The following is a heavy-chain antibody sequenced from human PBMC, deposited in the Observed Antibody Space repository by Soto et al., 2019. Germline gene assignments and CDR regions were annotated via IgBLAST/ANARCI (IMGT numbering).Heavy chain of an antibody. CDR2: IFHSGST. J-gene: IGHJ4*02. CDR1: GGSITSGNW. V-gene: IGHV4-4*02. D-gene: IGHD3-3*01. Sequence: PSETLSLTCAVSGGSITSGNWWTWVRQPRGKGLEWMGEIFHSGSTTYNPSLRSRVTISVDKSKNHFSLNLSSVTAADTAVYSCARPRGGSWSGYSDFWGQGSLVTVSS. CDR3: ARPRGGSWSGYSDF.